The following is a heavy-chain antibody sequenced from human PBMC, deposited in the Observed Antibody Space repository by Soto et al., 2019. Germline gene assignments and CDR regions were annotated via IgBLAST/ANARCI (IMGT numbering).Heavy chain of an antibody. CDR1: CTSVSSTYW. D-gene: IGHD2-15*01. V-gene: IGHV4-4*02. Sequence: QVQLRQSCSGLVKPSGTLSITCVVSCTSVSSTYWWTWVRQAPGKGLEWLGEMYHTGTANYNPSLKNRATISVDKSNNQSSLKLTSMTAAATAVYYCAPLPPRIVVVLLPFTSWGQGTPVTVSS. CDR3: APLPPRIVVVLLPFTS. CDR2: MYHTGTA. J-gene: IGHJ5*02.